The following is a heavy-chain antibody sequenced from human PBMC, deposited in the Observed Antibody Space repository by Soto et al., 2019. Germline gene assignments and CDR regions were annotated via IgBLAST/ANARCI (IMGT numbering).Heavy chain of an antibody. CDR3: ARMGTMVRGVRNDAFDT. J-gene: IGHJ3*02. D-gene: IGHD3-10*01. CDR2: IHSDGNS. Sequence: EVQLVESGGGLVQPGGSLRLSCAASGFTVSGNYISWVRQAPGKGLEWVSVIHSDGNSYYADSVKGRFSISRDNPKNMLYLHVNSLRAEDTAVYYCARMGTMVRGVRNDAFDTWGQGTTVTVSS. CDR1: GFTVSGNY. V-gene: IGHV3-66*01.